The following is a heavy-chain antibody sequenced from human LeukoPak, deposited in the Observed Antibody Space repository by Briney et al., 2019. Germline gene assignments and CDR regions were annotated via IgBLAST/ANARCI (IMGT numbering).Heavy chain of an antibody. CDR3: AKDLSSGIGY. CDR2: ISGSGGST. Sequence: RPGGSLRLSCAASGFTFSSYAMSWVRQAPGKGLEWVSAISGSGGSTYYADSVKGRFTISRDNSKNTLYLQMNSLGAEDTAIFYCAKDLSSGIGYWGQGTLVTVSS. CDR1: GFTFSSYA. V-gene: IGHV3-23*01. J-gene: IGHJ4*02. D-gene: IGHD1-14*01.